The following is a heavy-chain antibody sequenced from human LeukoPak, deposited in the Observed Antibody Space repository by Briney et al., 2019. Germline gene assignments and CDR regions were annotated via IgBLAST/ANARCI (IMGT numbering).Heavy chain of an antibody. CDR1: GGSIRSNY. CDR2: IYYSGST. V-gene: IGHV4-59*12. Sequence: SETLSPTCTVSGGSIRSNYWSWIRQPPGKGLEWIGYIYYSGSTNYNPSLKSRVTISADTSKNQFSLNLTSVSAADTAVYYCAREGGPYRPLDYSGQGTLVTVAS. CDR3: AREGGPYRPLDY. J-gene: IGHJ4*02.